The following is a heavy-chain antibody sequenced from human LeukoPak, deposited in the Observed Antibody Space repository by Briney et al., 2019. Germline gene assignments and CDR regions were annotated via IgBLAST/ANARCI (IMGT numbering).Heavy chain of an antibody. V-gene: IGHV4-4*02. Sequence: PSETLSLTCAVSGGSISSSNWWSGVRQPPGKGLEWIGEIYHSGSTNYKPSLKSRVTISVDKSKNQFSLKLSSVTAADTAVYYCAISEHYYDSSGYLVGWFDPWGQGTLVTVSS. D-gene: IGHD3-22*01. CDR2: IYHSGST. J-gene: IGHJ5*02. CDR3: AISEHYYDSSGYLVGWFDP. CDR1: GGSISSSNW.